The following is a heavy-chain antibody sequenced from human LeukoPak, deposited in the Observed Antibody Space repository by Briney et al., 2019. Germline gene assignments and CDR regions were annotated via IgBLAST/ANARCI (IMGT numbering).Heavy chain of an antibody. V-gene: IGHV1-18*01. D-gene: IGHD5-18*01. J-gene: IGHJ3*02. CDR3: ARAGYSYGYDAFDI. CDR2: ISAYNGNT. CDR1: GYTFTSYG. Sequence: WASVKVSCKASGYTFTSYGISWVRQAPGQGLEWMGWISAYNGNTNYAQKLQGRVTMTTDTSTSTAYMELRSLRSDDTAVYYCARAGYSYGYDAFDIWGQGTMVTVSS.